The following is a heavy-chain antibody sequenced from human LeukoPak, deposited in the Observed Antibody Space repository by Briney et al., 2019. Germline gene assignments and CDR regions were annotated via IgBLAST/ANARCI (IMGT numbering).Heavy chain of an antibody. J-gene: IGHJ5*02. CDR2: IYYSGST. V-gene: IGHV4-59*01. CDR1: GGSISSYY. D-gene: IGHD6-13*01. Sequence: SETLSLTCTVSGGSISSYYWSWIRQPPGKGLEWIGYIYYSGSTNYNPSLKSRVTISVDTSKNQFSLKLSSVTAADTAVYYCARLIAAAAARWFDPWGQGTLVTVSS. CDR3: ARLIAAAAARWFDP.